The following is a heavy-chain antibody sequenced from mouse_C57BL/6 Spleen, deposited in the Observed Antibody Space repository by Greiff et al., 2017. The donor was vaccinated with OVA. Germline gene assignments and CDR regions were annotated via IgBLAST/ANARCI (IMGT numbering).Heavy chain of an antibody. V-gene: IGHV2-5*01. D-gene: IGHD2-2*01. J-gene: IGHJ4*01. CDR2: IWRGGST. CDR1: GFSLTSYG. CDR3: AKRGYDGGYAMDY. Sequence: VQLVESGPGLVQPSRSLSITCTVSGFSLTSYGVHWVRQSPGKGLEWLGVIWRGGSTDYNAAFMSRLSITKDNSKSQVFFKMNSLQADDTAIYYCAKRGYDGGYAMDYWGQGTSVTVSS.